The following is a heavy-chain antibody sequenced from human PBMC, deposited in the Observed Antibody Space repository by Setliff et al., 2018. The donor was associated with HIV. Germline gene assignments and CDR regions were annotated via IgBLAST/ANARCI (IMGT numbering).Heavy chain of an antibody. CDR2: IIPIFGTG. Sequence: GASVKVSCKASGGTFSNYAISWVRQAPGQGLEWMGGIIPIFGTGMYAQKFQGRVTITADESTTTAYMELSSLRSEDTAVYYCARDPTTVMDYFDYWGQGTLVTVS. CDR1: GGTFSNYA. CDR3: ARDPTTVMDYFDY. J-gene: IGHJ4*02. D-gene: IGHD4-17*01. V-gene: IGHV1-69*13.